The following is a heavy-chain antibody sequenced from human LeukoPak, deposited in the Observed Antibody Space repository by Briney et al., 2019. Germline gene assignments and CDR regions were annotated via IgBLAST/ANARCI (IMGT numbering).Heavy chain of an antibody. CDR3: ARSLPALSYAVDY. CDR1: GGSISSGGYY. D-gene: IGHD4-17*01. CDR2: IYYSGST. Sequence: SETLSLTCTVSGGSISSGGYYWSWIRQHPGKGLEWIGYIYYSGSTYYNPSLKSRVTISVDTSKNQFSLKLSSVTAADTAVYYCARSLPALSYAVDYWGQGTLVTVSS. J-gene: IGHJ4*02. V-gene: IGHV4-31*03.